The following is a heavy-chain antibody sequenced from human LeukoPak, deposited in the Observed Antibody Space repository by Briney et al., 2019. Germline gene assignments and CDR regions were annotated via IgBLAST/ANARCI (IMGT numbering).Heavy chain of an antibody. J-gene: IGHJ4*02. Sequence: PGGSLRLSCAASGFTFSSYGMHWVRQAPGKGLEWVAFIRYDGSNKYYADSVKGRFTISRDNSKNTLYLQMNSLRAEDTAVYYCAKEPKGFWSGYIDYWGQGTLVAVSS. D-gene: IGHD3-3*01. CDR2: IRYDGSNK. CDR3: AKEPKGFWSGYIDY. V-gene: IGHV3-30*02. CDR1: GFTFSSYG.